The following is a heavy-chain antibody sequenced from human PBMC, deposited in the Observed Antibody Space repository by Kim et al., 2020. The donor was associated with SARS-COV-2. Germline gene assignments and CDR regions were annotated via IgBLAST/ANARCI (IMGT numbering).Heavy chain of an antibody. D-gene: IGHD2-15*01. CDR1: GASVSGYY. V-gene: IGHV4-59*02. CDR2: SHSGGSS. J-gene: IGHJ4*02. CDR3: AGVGGFNSVFDS. Sequence: SETLSLTCTVSGASVSGYYWTWIRQPPGKGLEWIGFSHSGGSSSYSSSLKSRVTISVDTSKNEFSLQLTSVTTADTAFYYCAGVGGFNSVFDSWGQGALV.